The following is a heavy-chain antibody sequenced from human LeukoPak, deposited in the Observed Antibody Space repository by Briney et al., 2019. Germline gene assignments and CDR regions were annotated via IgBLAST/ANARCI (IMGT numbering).Heavy chain of an antibody. Sequence: GGTLRLSCVASGFTFSSQGMSWVRQAPGKGLEWVSAITGSGGSTYYADSVKGRFTISRDNSKNTLYLQMNSLRAEDTAVYYCAKDDNYIRFLSWGQGTLVTVSS. CDR1: GFTFSSQG. CDR2: ITGSGGST. V-gene: IGHV3-23*01. CDR3: AKDDNYIRFLS. D-gene: IGHD3-16*01. J-gene: IGHJ5*02.